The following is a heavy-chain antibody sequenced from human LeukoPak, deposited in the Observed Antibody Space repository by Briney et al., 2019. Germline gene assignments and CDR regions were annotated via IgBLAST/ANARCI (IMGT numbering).Heavy chain of an antibody. D-gene: IGHD3-22*01. V-gene: IGHV4-59*01. CDR2: IYYSGST. CDR1: GGSISSYY. CDR3: ARGGSSGYFSYFDY. Sequence: SETLSLTCTVSGGSISSYYWSWIQQPPGKGLEWIGYIYYSGSTNYNPSLKSRVTISVDTSKNQFSLKLSSVTAADTAVYYCARGGSSGYFSYFDYWGQGTLVTVSS. J-gene: IGHJ4*02.